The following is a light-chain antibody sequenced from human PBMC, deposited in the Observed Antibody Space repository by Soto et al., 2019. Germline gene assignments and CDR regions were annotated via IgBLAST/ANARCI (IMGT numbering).Light chain of an antibody. J-gene: IGKJ3*01. V-gene: IGKV1-39*01. CDR1: QAFSNY. CDR2: AAS. CDR3: HQYGTAPLT. Sequence: EIRMTQSASCLSASVGDRVNMXCRSSQAFSNYVNWYQQEPRKAPRLLIYAASSLQGGGPSRFSASGSATDFTRTISRLEPEDFSVYYGHQYGTAPLTFGPGTKVDIK.